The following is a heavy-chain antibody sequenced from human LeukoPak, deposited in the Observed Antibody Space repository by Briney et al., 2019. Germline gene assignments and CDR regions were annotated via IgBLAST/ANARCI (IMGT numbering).Heavy chain of an antibody. CDR1: GGSFSGYY. J-gene: IGHJ3*02. Sequence: SEALSLTCAVYGGSFSGYYWSWIRQPPGKGLEWIGYIYYSGSTNYNPSLKSRVTISVDTSKNQFSLKLSSVTAADTAVYYCARGLLDGYTHPAAFDIWGQGTMVTVSS. V-gene: IGHV4-59*01. CDR2: IYYSGST. D-gene: IGHD5-24*01. CDR3: ARGLLDGYTHPAAFDI.